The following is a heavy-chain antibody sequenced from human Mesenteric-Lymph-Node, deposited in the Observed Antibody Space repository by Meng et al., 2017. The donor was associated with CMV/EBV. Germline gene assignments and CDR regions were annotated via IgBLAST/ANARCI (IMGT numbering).Heavy chain of an antibody. V-gene: IGHV1-2*02. CDR3: AKIAVTRRGDYYNTMDV. J-gene: IGHJ6*02. CDR2: INPNSGGT. CDR1: GYTFTAFY. D-gene: IGHD3-10*01. Sequence: ASVKVSCKASGYTFTAFYIHWVRQAPGQGLEWMGWINPNSGGTNYAQRFQGRVIMTRDTSITTAYMELSSLRSDDTAVYYGAKIAVTRRGDYYNTMDVWGQGTTVTVSS.